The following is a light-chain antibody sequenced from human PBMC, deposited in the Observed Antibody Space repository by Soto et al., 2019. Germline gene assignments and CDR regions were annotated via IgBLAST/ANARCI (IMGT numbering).Light chain of an antibody. CDR2: DAS. J-gene: IGKJ4*01. CDR1: QSISSW. Sequence: DRVTITCRASQSISSWLAWYQQKPGKAPKLLIYDASTLQSGVPSRFSGSKSGTQFTLTIDSLQPEDFATYYCQQVKSYPRTFGGGTKVDIK. CDR3: QQVKSYPRT. V-gene: IGKV1-5*01.